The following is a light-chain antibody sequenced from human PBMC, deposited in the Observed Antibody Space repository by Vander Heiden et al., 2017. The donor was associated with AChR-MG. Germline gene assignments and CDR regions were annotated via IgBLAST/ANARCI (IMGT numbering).Light chain of an antibody. CDR3: CSYAGELLV. CDR1: SSDVGSYNL. V-gene: IGLV2-23*02. J-gene: IGLJ3*02. Sequence: QSALTQPASVSGSPGQSITISCTGTSSDVGSYNLVSWYQQHPGKAPKLMIYEVSKRPSGVSNRFSGSKSGNTASLTISGLQAEDEADYYCCSYAGELLVFGGGTKL. CDR2: EVS.